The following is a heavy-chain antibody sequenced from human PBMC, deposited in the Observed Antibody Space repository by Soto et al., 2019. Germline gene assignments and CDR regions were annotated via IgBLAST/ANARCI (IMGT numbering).Heavy chain of an antibody. CDR1: GGSFSGYY. Sequence: PSETLSLTCAVYGGSFSGYYWSWIRQPPGKGLEWIGEINHSGSTNYNPSLKSRVTISVDTSKNQFSLKLSSVTAADTAVYYCARSRIRDYGDYVTRRWRQYGMDVWGQGTTVTVSS. CDR3: ARSRIRDYGDYVTRRWRQYGMDV. CDR2: INHSGST. J-gene: IGHJ6*02. V-gene: IGHV4-34*01. D-gene: IGHD4-17*01.